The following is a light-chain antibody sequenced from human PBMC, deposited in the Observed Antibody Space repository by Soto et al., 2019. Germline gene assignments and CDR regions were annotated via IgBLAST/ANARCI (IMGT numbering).Light chain of an antibody. J-gene: IGLJ1*01. CDR1: SSDVGGYNY. V-gene: IGLV2-14*01. Sequence: QSVLTQPASVSGSPGQSITISCTGTSSDVGGYNYVSWSQHHPGKAPQLIIFEVSNRPSGVSNRFSGSKSGNTASLTISGLXAEDEADYYCSSYRSSSTYVFGTGTKV. CDR2: EVS. CDR3: SSYRSSSTYV.